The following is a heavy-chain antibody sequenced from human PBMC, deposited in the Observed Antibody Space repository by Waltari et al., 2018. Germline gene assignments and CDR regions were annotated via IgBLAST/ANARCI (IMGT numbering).Heavy chain of an antibody. CDR2: ILYDGSNE. D-gene: IGHD3-9*01. Sequence: QVQVVESGGGVVQPGRSLRLSCAASGFTFRNYAMHWVRPAPGKGLELVAVILYDGSNEYYADSVKDRFTISRDNSKNTLYLQMSRLRVEDTAGYYCAREGLRYFDWLDYWGQGTLVTVSS. V-gene: IGHV3-33*05. CDR1: GFTFRNYA. CDR3: AREGLRYFDWLDY. J-gene: IGHJ4*02.